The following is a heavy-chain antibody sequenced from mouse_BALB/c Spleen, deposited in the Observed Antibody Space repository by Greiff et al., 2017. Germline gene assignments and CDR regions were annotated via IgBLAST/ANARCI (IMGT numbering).Heavy chain of an antibody. CDR1: GFTFTDYY. CDR3: AREAPWFAY. V-gene: IGHV7-3*02. CDR2: IRNKANGYTT. J-gene: IGHJ3*01. Sequence: EVKLVESGGGLVQPGGSLRLSCATSGFTFTDYYMSWVRQPPGKALEWLGFIRNKANGYTTEYSASVKGRFTISRDNSQSILYLQMNTLRAEDGATYYCAREAPWFAYWGQGTLVTVSA.